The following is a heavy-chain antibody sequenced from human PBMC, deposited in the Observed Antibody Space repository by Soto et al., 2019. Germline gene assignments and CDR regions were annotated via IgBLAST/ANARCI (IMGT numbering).Heavy chain of an antibody. CDR2: MYHDGNT. J-gene: IGHJ4*02. V-gene: IGHV4-38-2*02. Sequence: SETLSLTCVVSGYSISSGCFWGWIRQPPGKGLEWIANMYHDGNTHYNPSLKSRVTMSVDTSKNQFSLKLNSVTAADTAVYYCARESYGGYHSYDYWGQDILVNVSA. CDR3: ARESYGGYHSYDY. D-gene: IGHD5-12*01. CDR1: GYSISSGCF.